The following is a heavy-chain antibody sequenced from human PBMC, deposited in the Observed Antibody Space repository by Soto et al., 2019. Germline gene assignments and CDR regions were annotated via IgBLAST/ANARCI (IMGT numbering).Heavy chain of an antibody. V-gene: IGHV4-31*03. CDR1: GGSISSGGYY. D-gene: IGHD6-13*01. Sequence: SETLSLTCTVSGGSISSGGYYWSWIRQHPGKGLEWIGYIYYSGSTYYNPSLKSRVTISVDTSKNQFSLKLSSVTAADTAVYYCAREQQLDAYYFDYWGQGTLVTVSS. CDR2: IYYSGST. CDR3: AREQQLDAYYFDY. J-gene: IGHJ4*02.